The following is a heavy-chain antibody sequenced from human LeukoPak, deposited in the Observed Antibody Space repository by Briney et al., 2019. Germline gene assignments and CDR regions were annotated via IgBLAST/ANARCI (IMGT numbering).Heavy chain of an antibody. V-gene: IGHV4-61*02. CDR1: GGSISSGSYY. CDR2: IYTSGST. Sequence: SQTLSLTCTVSGGSISSGSYYWSWIRQPAGKGLEWIGRIYTSGSTNYNPSLKSRVTISVDTSKNQFSLKLSSVTAADTAVYYCARSGLYCSGGSCYPVFDYWGQGTLVTVSS. D-gene: IGHD2-15*01. CDR3: ARSGLYCSGGSCYPVFDY. J-gene: IGHJ4*02.